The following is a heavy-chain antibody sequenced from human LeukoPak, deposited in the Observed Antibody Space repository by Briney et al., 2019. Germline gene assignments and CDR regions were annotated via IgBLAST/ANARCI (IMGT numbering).Heavy chain of an antibody. CDR1: GGSISSYY. D-gene: IGHD1-26*01. V-gene: IGHV4-4*09. Sequence: SETLSLTCTVSGGSISSYYWSWIRQPPGKGLEWIGYIYTSGSTNYNPSLKSRVTISVDTPKNQFSLKLSSVTAADTAVYYCARHKGGAFDPWGQGTLVTVSS. CDR2: IYTSGST. CDR3: ARHKGGAFDP. J-gene: IGHJ5*02.